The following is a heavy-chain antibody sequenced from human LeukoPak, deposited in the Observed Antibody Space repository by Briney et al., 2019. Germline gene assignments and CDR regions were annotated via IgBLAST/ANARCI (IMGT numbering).Heavy chain of an antibody. V-gene: IGHV3-11*01. Sequence: GGSLRLSCAASGFTFTDSFMTWIRQAPGKGLEWVSSISSGGRTIYYADFVKGRFTISRDNAKSSLDLQMNKLRVEDTAIYYCAIFQISTRWPEYFQHWGQGTLVTVSS. J-gene: IGHJ1*01. CDR1: GFTFTDSF. D-gene: IGHD2-15*01. CDR3: AIFQISTRWPEYFQH. CDR2: ISSGGRTI.